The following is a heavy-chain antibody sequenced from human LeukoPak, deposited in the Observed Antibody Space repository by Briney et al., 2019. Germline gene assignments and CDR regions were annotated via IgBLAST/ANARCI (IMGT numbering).Heavy chain of an antibody. J-gene: IGHJ4*02. D-gene: IGHD4-23*01. V-gene: IGHV4-59*08. CDR3: ARRSISGNSWDYFDY. CDR2: MYYSGST. Sequence: SETLSLTCTVSGASISSYYWSWIRQPPGKGLEWIAFMYYSGSTNYNPSLKSRVTISVDTSKNQFSLKLSSVTAADTAVYYCARRSISGNSWDYFDYWGQGTLVTVS. CDR1: GASISSYY.